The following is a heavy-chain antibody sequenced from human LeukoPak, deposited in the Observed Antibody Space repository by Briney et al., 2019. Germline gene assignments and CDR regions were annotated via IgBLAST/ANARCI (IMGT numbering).Heavy chain of an antibody. D-gene: IGHD3-22*01. Sequence: GGSLRLSCAASGFTFSSYEMNWVRQAPGKGLEWVSYISSSGSTIYYADSVKGRFTISRDNAKNSLYLQMNSLIAEDTAVYYFSREKDNRSRYDSNGYYDPLGQGTLVTVSS. J-gene: IGHJ5*02. CDR1: GFTFSSYE. CDR3: SREKDNRSRYDSNGYYDP. CDR2: ISSSGSTI. V-gene: IGHV3-48*03.